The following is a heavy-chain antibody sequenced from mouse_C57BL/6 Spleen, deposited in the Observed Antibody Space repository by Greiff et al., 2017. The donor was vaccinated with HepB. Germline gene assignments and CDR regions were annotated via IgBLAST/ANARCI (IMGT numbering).Heavy chain of an antibody. Sequence: KLQESGPGLVKPSQSLSLTCSVTGYSITSGYYWNWIRQFPGNKLAWMGYISYDGSNNYNPSLNNRISITRDTSKNQFFLKLNSVTTEDTATYYCAMDHFAYWGQGALVTVSA. CDR2: ISYDGSN. CDR1: GYSITSGYY. J-gene: IGHJ3*01. V-gene: IGHV3-6*01. CDR3: AMDHFAY.